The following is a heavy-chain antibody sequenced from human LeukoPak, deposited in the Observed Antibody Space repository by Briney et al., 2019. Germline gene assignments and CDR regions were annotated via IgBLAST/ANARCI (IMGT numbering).Heavy chain of an antibody. Sequence: GSLRLSCAASGFTFSSYAMSWIRQPPGKGLEWIGYIYFSGNTNYNPSLKSRVTISVDTSKNQFSLKLSSVTAADTAVYYCARLTSSSSGSSFDYWGQGTLVTVSS. D-gene: IGHD6-13*01. CDR2: IYFSGNT. CDR1: GFTFSSYA. J-gene: IGHJ4*02. V-gene: IGHV4-59*08. CDR3: ARLTSSSSGSSFDY.